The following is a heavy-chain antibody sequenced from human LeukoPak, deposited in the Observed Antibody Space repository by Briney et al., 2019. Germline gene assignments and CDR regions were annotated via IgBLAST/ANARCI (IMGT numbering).Heavy chain of an antibody. D-gene: IGHD2-2*02. CDR2: VSGTGSST. Sequence: GGSLRLSCAASGFTFSSYAMNWVRQAPGKGLEWVSTVSGTGSSTYYADSAKGRFTISRDNSKDTLFLQLNSLTAADTAMYFCAKASVAIPQYCNSWGQGTLVTVSS. CDR3: AKASVAIPQYCNS. J-gene: IGHJ5*02. V-gene: IGHV3-23*01. CDR1: GFTFSSYA.